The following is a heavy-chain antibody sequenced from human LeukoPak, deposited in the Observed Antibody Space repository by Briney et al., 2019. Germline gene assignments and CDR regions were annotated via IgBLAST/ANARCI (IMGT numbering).Heavy chain of an antibody. D-gene: IGHD3-22*01. V-gene: IGHV4-39*01. Sequence: SETLSLTCTVSGGSISSSSSYWGWIRQPPGMWLEWIGSIYYSGSTYYNPSLKSRVTISVDTSKNQFSLKVSSVAAADTAVYYCARYETSAYGIDVWGRGTLVTVSS. CDR1: GGSISSSSSY. CDR2: IYYSGST. J-gene: IGHJ2*01. CDR3: ARYETSAYGIDV.